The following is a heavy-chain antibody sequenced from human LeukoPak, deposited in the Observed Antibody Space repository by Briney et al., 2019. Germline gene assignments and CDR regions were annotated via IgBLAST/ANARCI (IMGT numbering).Heavy chain of an antibody. J-gene: IGHJ4*02. CDR3: TKDATPFNSHWDYFDS. CDR1: GFPFRDYA. V-gene: IGHV3-23*01. Sequence: GGSLRLSCVASGFPFRDYAMYWVRQAPGKGLQWVAGIGGGDDIEYADSVKGRFTGSRGNSKNTLYLQMTSLRVEDTAVYYCTKDATPFNSHWDYFDSWGQGTLVTVSA. CDR2: IGGGDDI. D-gene: IGHD7-27*01.